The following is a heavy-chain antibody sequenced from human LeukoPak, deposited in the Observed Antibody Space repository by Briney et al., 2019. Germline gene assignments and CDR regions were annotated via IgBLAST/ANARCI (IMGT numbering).Heavy chain of an antibody. CDR1: GYTFTSYD. CDR2: MNPNSGNT. V-gene: IGHV1-8*01. D-gene: IGHD6-19*01. CDR3: ARGSYSSGWYIPLDY. Sequence: ASVKVSCMSSGYTFTSYDINWVRQATGQGLEWMGWMNPNSGNTGYAQKFQGRVTMTRNTSISTAYMELSSLRSEDTAVYYCARGSYSSGWYIPLDYWGQGNLVTVSS. J-gene: IGHJ4*02.